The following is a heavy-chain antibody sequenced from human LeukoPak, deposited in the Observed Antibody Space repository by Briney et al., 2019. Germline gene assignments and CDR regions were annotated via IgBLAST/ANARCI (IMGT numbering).Heavy chain of an antibody. CDR2: IYYSGST. D-gene: IGHD2-21*02. V-gene: IGHV4-39*01. CDR1: GGSISSSSYY. CDR3: ARLVVVTAIEYDY. J-gene: IGHJ4*02. Sequence: PSETLSLTCTVSGGSISSSSYYWGWIRQPPGKGLEWIGSIYYSGSTYYNPSLKSRVTISVDTSKNQFSLKLSSVTAADTAVYYCARLVVVTAIEYDYWGQGTLVTVSS.